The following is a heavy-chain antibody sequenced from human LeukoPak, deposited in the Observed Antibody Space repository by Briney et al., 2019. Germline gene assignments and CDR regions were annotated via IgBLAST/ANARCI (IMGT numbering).Heavy chain of an antibody. Sequence: SVKVCCKASGGTFSRYAISWVRQAPGQGLEWMGGIIPIFGTANYGQKFQGRVTITTDESTSTAYMELSSLRSEDTAVYYCARDRGSSPPDAFDIWGQGTMVTVSS. CDR3: ARDRGSSPPDAFDI. CDR1: GGTFSRYA. J-gene: IGHJ3*02. V-gene: IGHV1-69*05. CDR2: IIPIFGTA. D-gene: IGHD1-26*01.